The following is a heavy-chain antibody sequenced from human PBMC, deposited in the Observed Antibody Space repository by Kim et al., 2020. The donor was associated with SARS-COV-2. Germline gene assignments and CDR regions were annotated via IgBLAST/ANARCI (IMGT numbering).Heavy chain of an antibody. J-gene: IGHJ4*02. CDR3: AGILPAATPTFDY. D-gene: IGHD2-2*01. V-gene: IGHV1-69*01. Sequence: YAQKLQGRVTITADESTSTAYMELSSLRSEDTAVYYCAGILPAATPTFDYWGQGTLVTVSS.